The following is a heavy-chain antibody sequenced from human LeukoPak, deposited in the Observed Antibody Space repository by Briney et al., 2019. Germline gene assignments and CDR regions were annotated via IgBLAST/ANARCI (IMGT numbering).Heavy chain of an antibody. V-gene: IGHV3-48*03. CDR1: GFTFSSYE. Sequence: GGSLRLSCAASGFTFSSYEMNWVRQAPGKGLEWVSYISSRGSTIYYADSVKGRFTISRDNAKNSLYLQMNSLRAEDTAVYYCARESQIGYSYGNNYFDYWGQGTLVTVSS. CDR2: ISSRGSTI. J-gene: IGHJ4*02. D-gene: IGHD5-18*01. CDR3: ARESQIGYSYGNNYFDY.